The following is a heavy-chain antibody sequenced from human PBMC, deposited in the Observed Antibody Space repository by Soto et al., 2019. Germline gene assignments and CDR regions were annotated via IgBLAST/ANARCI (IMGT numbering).Heavy chain of an antibody. V-gene: IGHV1-69*13. D-gene: IGHD3-22*01. CDR2: IIPIFGTA. CDR3: SRTMKDTPSLGLEDDYYVMEL. CDR1: GGTFSSYA. Sequence: SVKVSCKASGGTFSSYAISWVRQAPGQGLEWMGGIIPIFGTANYAQKFQGRVTITADESTSTAYMELSSLRSEDTAVYYCSRTMKDTPSLGLEDDYYVMELWRQRTTV. J-gene: IGHJ6*01.